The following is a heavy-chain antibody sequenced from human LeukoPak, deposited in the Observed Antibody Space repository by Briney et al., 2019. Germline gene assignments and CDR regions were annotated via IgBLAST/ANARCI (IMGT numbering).Heavy chain of an antibody. CDR3: ARAEMATITIDY. Sequence: PGGSLRLSCAASGFTFRTFEMNWVRQAPGKGLEWVSYISSSGSNIYYADSVKGRFTISRDNAKNSLYIQMNSLRVEDTAVYYCARAEMATITIDYWGQGTLVTVSS. J-gene: IGHJ4*02. CDR2: ISSSGSNI. V-gene: IGHV3-48*03. D-gene: IGHD5-24*01. CDR1: GFTFRTFE.